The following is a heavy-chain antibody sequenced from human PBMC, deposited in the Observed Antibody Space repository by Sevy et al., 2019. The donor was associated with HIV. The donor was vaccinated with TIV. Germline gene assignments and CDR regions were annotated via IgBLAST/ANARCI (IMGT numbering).Heavy chain of an antibody. V-gene: IGHV1-2*02. CDR2: INPNSGDT. CDR3: ARYTYIWGSYRNPHAFDI. J-gene: IGHJ3*02. Sequence: ASVKVSCKASGYTFTGYYIHWVRQAPGQGLEWMGWINPNSGDTSYAQKFQGRVTMTRDTSISTAYMDLSRLRSDDTAVYYCARYTYIWGSYRNPHAFDIWGQWTMVTVSS. CDR1: GYTFTGYY. D-gene: IGHD3-16*02.